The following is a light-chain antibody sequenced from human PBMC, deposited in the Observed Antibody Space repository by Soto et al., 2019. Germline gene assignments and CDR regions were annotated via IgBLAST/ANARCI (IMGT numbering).Light chain of an antibody. Sequence: SALTQPPSASGSPGQSVAISCTGTSNDVGGYNYVSWYQQHPGKAPKLIIYEVSKRPSDIPDRFSGSKSGNTASLAVSGLQAEDEADYYCSSYAATNNYVFGTGTKVTVL. CDR2: EVS. V-gene: IGLV2-8*01. J-gene: IGLJ1*01. CDR3: SSYAATNNYV. CDR1: SNDVGGYNY.